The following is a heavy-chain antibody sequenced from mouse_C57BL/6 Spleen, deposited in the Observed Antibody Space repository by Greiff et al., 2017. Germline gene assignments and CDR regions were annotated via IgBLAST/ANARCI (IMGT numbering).Heavy chain of an antibody. D-gene: IGHD1-1*01. CDR3: AKSVSSNAMDY. CDR2: IWSGGST. V-gene: IGHV2-4*01. J-gene: IGHJ4*01. Sequence: VKLQESGPGLVPPSQSLSITCTVSGFSLTSYGVHWVRQPPGKGLEWLGVIWSGGSTDYNDAFISRLSISKDNYKSQVFFTMNSLQADDTAIYSCAKSVSSNAMDYWGQGTSVTGSS. CDR1: GFSLTSYG.